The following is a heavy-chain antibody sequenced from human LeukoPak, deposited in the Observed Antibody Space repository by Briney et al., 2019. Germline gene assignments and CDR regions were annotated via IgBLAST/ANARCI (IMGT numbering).Heavy chain of an antibody. CDR1: GGTFSSYA. CDR3: ARGEEYCSGGSCYVLFDY. J-gene: IGHJ4*02. D-gene: IGHD2-15*01. Sequence: ASVKVSCKASGGTFSSYAISWVRQAPGQGLEWMGGIIPIFGTANYAQKFQGRVTITTDESTSTAYMELSSLRSEDTAVYYCARGEEYCSGGSCYVLFDYGGQGTLVTVSS. V-gene: IGHV1-69*05. CDR2: IIPIFGTA.